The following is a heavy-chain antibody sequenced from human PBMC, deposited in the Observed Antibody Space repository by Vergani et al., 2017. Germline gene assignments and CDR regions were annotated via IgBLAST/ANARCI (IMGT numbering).Heavy chain of an antibody. J-gene: IGHJ2*01. D-gene: IGHD6-13*01. CDR3: AKEYSSSWYGSWYFDL. V-gene: IGHV3-23*01. CDR2: ISGSGGST. Sequence: EVQLLESGGGLVQPGGSLRLSCAASGFTFSSYAMSWVRQAPGKGLEWVSAISGSGGSTYYADSVKGRFTISRDNSKNTLYLQMNSLRAEDTAVYYCAKEYSSSWYGSWYFDLWGRGTLVTVSS. CDR1: GFTFSSYA.